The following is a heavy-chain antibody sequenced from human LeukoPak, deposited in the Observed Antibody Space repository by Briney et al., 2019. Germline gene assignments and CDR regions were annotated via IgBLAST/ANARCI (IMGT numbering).Heavy chain of an antibody. J-gene: IGHJ6*03. V-gene: IGHV4-59*01. CDR1: GGSISGYY. CDR3: ARTTEGYCRGRSCYSYYYYMDV. Sequence: SETLSLTCTVSGGSISGYYWSWIRQAPGKGLEWIGYVHYNGSTNYNPSLKSRVTISVDTSKNQFSLKLSSVTAADTAVYYCARTTEGYCRGRSCYSYYYYMDVWGKGTTVTVSS. D-gene: IGHD2-15*01. CDR2: VHYNGST.